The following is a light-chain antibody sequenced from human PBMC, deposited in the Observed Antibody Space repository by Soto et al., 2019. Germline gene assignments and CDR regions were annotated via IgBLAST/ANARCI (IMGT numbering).Light chain of an antibody. CDR2: GAS. CDR3: QQYGSSPT. V-gene: IGKV3-20*01. CDR1: QSVSNIH. Sequence: EIVLTQSPGTLSLSPGEGATLSCRASQSVSNIHLAWYQQKPGQAPSLLIYGASSRATGIPDRFTGSGSGTDFTLTISGLEPEDFAVYYCQQYGSSPTFGQGKRLEIK. J-gene: IGKJ5*01.